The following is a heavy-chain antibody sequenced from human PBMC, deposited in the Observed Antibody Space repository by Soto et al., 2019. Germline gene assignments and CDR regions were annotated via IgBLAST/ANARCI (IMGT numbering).Heavy chain of an antibody. CDR1: GGSISSYY. J-gene: IGHJ5*02. CDR3: ARHETLQSLIWFDP. Sequence: SETLSLTCTVSGGSISSYYWSWIRRPPGKGLEWIGYIYYSGSTNYNPSLKSRVTISVDTSKNQFSLKLSSVTAADTPVYYCARHETLQSLIWFDPWGQGTLVTVST. D-gene: IGHD4-4*01. V-gene: IGHV4-59*08. CDR2: IYYSGST.